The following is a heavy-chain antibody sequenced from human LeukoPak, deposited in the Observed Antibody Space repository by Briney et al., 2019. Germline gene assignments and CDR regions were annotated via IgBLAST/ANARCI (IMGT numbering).Heavy chain of an antibody. J-gene: IGHJ6*02. CDR1: GFTFSSYC. CDR3: ATRGYSYAGGMDV. CDR2: IWYDGSNK. Sequence: PGGSLRLSCGASGFTFSSYCMHWLRQAPGKGLEGVAVIWYDGSNKYYADSVKGRFTISRDNSKNTLYLQMNSLRAEDTAVYYCATRGYSYAGGMDVWGQGTTVTVSS. V-gene: IGHV3-30*02. D-gene: IGHD5-18*01.